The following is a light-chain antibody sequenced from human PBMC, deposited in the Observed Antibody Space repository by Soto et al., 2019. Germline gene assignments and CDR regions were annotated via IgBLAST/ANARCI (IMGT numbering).Light chain of an antibody. V-gene: IGLV1-51*02. CDR2: ENN. J-gene: IGLJ3*02. CDR3: GTWDSSLSAGV. CDR1: SSNIGNNY. Sequence: QSVLTQPTSVSAAPGQKVTISCSGSSSNIGNNYVSWYQQLPGTAPKLLIYENNKRPSGIPDRFSGSKSGTSATLGITGLQTGDEAEYYCGTWDSSLSAGVFGGGTKLTVL.